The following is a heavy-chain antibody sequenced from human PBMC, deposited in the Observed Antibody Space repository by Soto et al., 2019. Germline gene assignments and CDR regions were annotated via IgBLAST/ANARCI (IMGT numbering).Heavy chain of an antibody. Sequence: GGSLRLSCAASGFTFSSYAMSWVRQAPGKGLEWVSAISGSGGSTYYADSVKGRFTISRDNSKNTLYLQMNSLRAEDTAVYYCARVGRGDYGVGFDYWGQGTLVTVSS. CDR2: ISGSGGST. J-gene: IGHJ4*02. D-gene: IGHD4-17*01. V-gene: IGHV3-23*01. CDR3: ARVGRGDYGVGFDY. CDR1: GFTFSSYA.